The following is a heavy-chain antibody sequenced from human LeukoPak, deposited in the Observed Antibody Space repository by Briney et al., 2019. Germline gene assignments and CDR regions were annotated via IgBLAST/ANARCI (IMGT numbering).Heavy chain of an antibody. CDR1: GFTFSSYD. V-gene: IGHV3-13*01. J-gene: IGHJ3*02. CDR2: IGTAGDT. D-gene: IGHD4-17*01. CDR3: ARGLGMMGYSYGDLNAFDI. Sequence: GGSLRLSCAASGFTFSSYDMHWVRQATGKGLEWVSAIGTAGDTYYPGSVKGRFTISRENAKNSLYLQMNSLRAGDTAVYYCARGLGMMGYSYGDLNAFDIWGQGTMVTVSS.